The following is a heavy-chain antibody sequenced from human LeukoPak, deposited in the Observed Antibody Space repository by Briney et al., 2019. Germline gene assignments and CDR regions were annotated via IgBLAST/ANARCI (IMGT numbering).Heavy chain of an antibody. CDR1: RLLFNNFA. V-gene: IGHV3-21*01. J-gene: IGHJ4*02. D-gene: IGHD2-21*01. CDR2: ISSSSSYI. CDR3: ARGFMGLLRTFDY. Sequence: GSLSLSCAASRLLFNNFAMSWVRPAPGKGLEWVSSISSSSSYIYYADSVKGRFTISRDNAKNSLYLQMNSLRAEDTAVYYCARGFMGLLRTFDYWGQGTLVTVSS.